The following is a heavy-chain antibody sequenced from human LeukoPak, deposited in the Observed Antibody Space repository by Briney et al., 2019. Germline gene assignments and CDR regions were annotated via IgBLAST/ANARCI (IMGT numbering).Heavy chain of an antibody. V-gene: IGHV3-30*18. CDR2: ISYDGSNK. CDR3: AKDGGLWLDY. D-gene: IGHD4/OR15-4a*01. CDR1: GFAFSSYG. Sequence: GGSLRLSCAASGFAFSSYGMHWVRQAPGKGLEWVAVISYDGSNKYYADSVKGRFTISRDNSKNTLYLQMNSLRAEDTAVYYCAKDGGLWLDYWGQGTLVTVSS. J-gene: IGHJ4*02.